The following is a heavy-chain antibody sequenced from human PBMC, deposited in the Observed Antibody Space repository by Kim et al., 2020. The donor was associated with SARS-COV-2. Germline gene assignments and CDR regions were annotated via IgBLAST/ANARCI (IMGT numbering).Heavy chain of an antibody. CDR3: AIANGDIQLWLHPAPNYYYYGMDV. V-gene: IGHV1-18*04. CDR1: GYTFTSYG. J-gene: IGHJ6*02. D-gene: IGHD5-18*01. CDR2: ISAYNGNT. Sequence: ASVKVSCKASGYTFTSYGISWVRQAPGQGLEWMGWISAYNGNTNYAQKLQGRVTMTTDTSTSTAYMELRSLRSDDTAVYYCAIANGDIQLWLHPAPNYYYYGMDVWGQGTTVTVSS.